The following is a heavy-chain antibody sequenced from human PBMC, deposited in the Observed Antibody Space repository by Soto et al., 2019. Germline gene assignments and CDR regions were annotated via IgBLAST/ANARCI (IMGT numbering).Heavy chain of an antibody. CDR3: ATPAGLAPAHYYGMDV. D-gene: IGHD2-2*01. Sequence: QVQLVESGGGVVQPGRSLRLSCAASGFYIRNYGFHWVRQAPGKGLEWVAVISYDGSNKYYADFVKGRFTISRDNSKNTLYLQMNSLGAEDTAVFYCATPAGLAPAHYYGMDVWGQGTTVTVSS. CDR1: GFYIRNYG. V-gene: IGHV3-30*03. J-gene: IGHJ6*02. CDR2: ISYDGSNK.